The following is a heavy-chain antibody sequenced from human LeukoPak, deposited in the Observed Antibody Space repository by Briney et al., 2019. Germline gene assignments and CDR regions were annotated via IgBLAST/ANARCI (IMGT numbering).Heavy chain of an antibody. CDR1: GYSFTSYW. V-gene: IGHV5-51*01. J-gene: IGHJ5*02. CDR3: ARRLPYYYDSSGYYSGRVGTQNWFDP. Sequence: GESLKISCKGSGYSFTSYWIGWVRQMPGKGLEWMGIIYPGDSDTRYSPSFQGQVTISADKSISTAYLQWSSLKASDTAMYYCARRLPYYYDSSGYYSGRVGTQNWFDPWGQGTLVTVSS. CDR2: IYPGDSDT. D-gene: IGHD3-22*01.